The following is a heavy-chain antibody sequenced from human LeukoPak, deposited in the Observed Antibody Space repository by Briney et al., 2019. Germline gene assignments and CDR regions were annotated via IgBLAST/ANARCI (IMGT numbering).Heavy chain of an antibody. Sequence: SETLSLTCTVSGGSINGYYWTWIRQPPGKGLEWIGYISDSGSTNYNPSLKSRVTISVDTSKNQFSLKLSSVTAADTAVYYCARHDMDAAGAGLDYFDNWGQGTLVTVSS. CDR1: GGSINGYY. J-gene: IGHJ4*02. V-gene: IGHV4-59*08. CDR2: ISDSGST. D-gene: IGHD1-26*01. CDR3: ARHDMDAAGAGLDYFDN.